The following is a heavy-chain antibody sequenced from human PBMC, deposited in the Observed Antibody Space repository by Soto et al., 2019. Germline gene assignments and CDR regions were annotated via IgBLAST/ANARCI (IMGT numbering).Heavy chain of an antibody. Sequence: ASVKVSCKASGYTFTSYDINWVRQATGQGLEWMGWMNPNSGNTGYAQKFQGRVTMTRNTSISTAYMELSSLRSEDTAVYYCARDVVVVPAAAYGMDVWGQGTTVTVSS. CDR3: ARDVVVVPAAAYGMDV. CDR1: GYTFTSYD. D-gene: IGHD2-2*01. CDR2: MNPNSGNT. V-gene: IGHV1-8*01. J-gene: IGHJ6*02.